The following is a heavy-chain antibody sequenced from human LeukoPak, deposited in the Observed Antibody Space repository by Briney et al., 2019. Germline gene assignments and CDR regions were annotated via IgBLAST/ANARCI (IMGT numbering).Heavy chain of an antibody. D-gene: IGHD1-1*01. CDR3: AREDNVWNLLYNYYMDV. J-gene: IGHJ6*03. V-gene: IGHV3-23*01. CDR1: GFTFSNHA. Sequence: PGGSLRLSCAASGFTFSNHAITWVRQAPGKGLEWVSTISGSGGSTFYADSVQGRFTISRDNSKNTVFLQMNRLRAEDMAVYYCAREDNVWNLLYNYYMDVWGKGTTVTVSS. CDR2: ISGSGGST.